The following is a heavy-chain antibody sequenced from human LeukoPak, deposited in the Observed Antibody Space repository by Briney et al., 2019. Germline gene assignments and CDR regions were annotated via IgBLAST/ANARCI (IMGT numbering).Heavy chain of an antibody. V-gene: IGHV4-31*03. CDR2: IYYSGST. CDR3: ARGGDIVATIYAPGGFDP. Sequence: SQTLSLTCTVSGGSISSGGYYWSWIRQHPGKGLEWIGYIYYSGSTYYNPSLKSRVTISVDTSKNQFSLKLSSVTAADTAVYYCARGGDIVATIYAPGGFDPWGQGTLVTVSS. CDR1: GGSISSGGYY. J-gene: IGHJ5*02. D-gene: IGHD5-12*01.